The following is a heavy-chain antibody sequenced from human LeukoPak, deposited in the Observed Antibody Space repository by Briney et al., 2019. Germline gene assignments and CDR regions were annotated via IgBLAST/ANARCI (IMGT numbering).Heavy chain of an antibody. D-gene: IGHD3-16*01. Sequence: GGSLRLSCAAHEFGFSSSTMSWVRQAAGKGLEWVAKMKEDGSDGEYVDAVKGRFTISRDNAKNSLYLQMNSLRPEDTAVYFCVVGGAGGGYFPNWGQGSLVIVSS. CDR1: EFGFSSST. V-gene: IGHV3-7*01. CDR2: MKEDGSDG. CDR3: VVGGAGGGYFPN. J-gene: IGHJ1*01.